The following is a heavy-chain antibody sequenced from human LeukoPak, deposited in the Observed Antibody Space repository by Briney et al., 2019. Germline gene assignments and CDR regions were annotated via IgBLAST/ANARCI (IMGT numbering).Heavy chain of an antibody. CDR1: GGTFGSYA. Sequence: GASVKVSCKASGGTFGSYAISWVRQAPGQGLEWMGRIIPILGIANYAQKFQGRVTITADKSTSTAYLELSSLRSEDTAVYYCARVRGYCTNGVCYKGDWFDPWGQGTLVTVSS. CDR2: IIPILGIA. CDR3: ARVRGYCTNGVCYKGDWFDP. J-gene: IGHJ5*02. D-gene: IGHD2-8*01. V-gene: IGHV1-69*04.